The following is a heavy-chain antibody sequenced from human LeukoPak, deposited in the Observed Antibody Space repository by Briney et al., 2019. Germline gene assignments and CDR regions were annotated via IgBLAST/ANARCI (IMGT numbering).Heavy chain of an antibody. V-gene: IGHV3-53*04. D-gene: IGHD3-22*01. J-gene: IGHJ4*02. CDR2: IYSGGST. CDR1: GLTVSSNY. CDR3: ARARGRSYYYDSSGYYWYDY. Sequence: GGSLRLSCAASGLTVSSNYMSWVRQAPGKGLEWVSVIYSGGSTYYADSVKGRFTISRHNSKNTLYLQMNSLRAEDTAVYYCARARGRSYYYDSSGYYWYDYWGQGTLVTVSS.